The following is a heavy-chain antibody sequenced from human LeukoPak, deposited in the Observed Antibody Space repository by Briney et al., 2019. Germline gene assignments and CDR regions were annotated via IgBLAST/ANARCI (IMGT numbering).Heavy chain of an antibody. Sequence: PGGSLRLSCAASGFTFSSYSMNWVRQAPGKGLEWVSSISSSSSYKYYADSVKGRFTISRDNAKNSLYLQMNSLRAEDTAVYYCARDGGSGIFGAFDIWGQGTMVTVSS. CDR1: GFTFSSYS. V-gene: IGHV3-21*01. D-gene: IGHD3-10*01. CDR2: ISSSSSYK. CDR3: ARDGGSGIFGAFDI. J-gene: IGHJ3*02.